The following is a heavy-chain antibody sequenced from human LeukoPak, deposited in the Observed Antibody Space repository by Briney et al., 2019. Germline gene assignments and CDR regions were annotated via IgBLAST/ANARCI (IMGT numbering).Heavy chain of an antibody. Sequence: PGGSLRPSCAASGFTFDDYTMHWVRQAPGKGLEWVSLISWDGGSTYYADSVKGRFTISRDNSKNSLYLQMNSLRTEDTALYYCAKGSGLAAAGTPAEYFQHWGQGTLVTVS. CDR3: AKGSGLAAAGTPAEYFQH. CDR2: ISWDGGST. CDR1: GFTFDDYT. V-gene: IGHV3-43*01. D-gene: IGHD6-13*01. J-gene: IGHJ1*01.